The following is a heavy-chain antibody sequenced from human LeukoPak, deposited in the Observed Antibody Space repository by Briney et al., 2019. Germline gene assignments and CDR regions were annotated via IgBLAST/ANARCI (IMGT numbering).Heavy chain of an antibody. CDR2: IRKKANSYTT. V-gene: IGHV3-72*01. CDR3: SRDGSGSSWSVFDI. Sequence: SGGSLRLSCAASGFTFSDHLMDWVRQAPGKGLEWVGRIRKKANSYTTEYAASVKGRFTISRDDSKNSLYLQMNSLKTEDTAVYYCSRDGSGSSWSVFDIWGQGTRVTVSS. D-gene: IGHD6-13*01. CDR1: GFTFSDHL. J-gene: IGHJ3*02.